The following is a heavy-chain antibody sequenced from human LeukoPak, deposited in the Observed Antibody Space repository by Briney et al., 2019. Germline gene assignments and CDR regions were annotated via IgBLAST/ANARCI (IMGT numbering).Heavy chain of an antibody. CDR3: AKDPRECSSISCYMAEAGFDY. Sequence: GGSLRLSCAVSGFTFSNYGMHWVRQAPGKRLEWVAFILYDGTNKNYADSVKGRFTISRDNSKNTLYLQMNSLRAEDTAVYYCAKDPRECSSISCYMAEAGFDYWAQGTLVTVSS. V-gene: IGHV3-30*02. CDR2: ILYDGTNK. CDR1: GFTFSNYG. J-gene: IGHJ4*02. D-gene: IGHD2-2*02.